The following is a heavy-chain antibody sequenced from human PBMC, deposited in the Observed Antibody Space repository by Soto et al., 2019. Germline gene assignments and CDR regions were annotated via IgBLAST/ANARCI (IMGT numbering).Heavy chain of an antibody. Sequence: GGSLRLSCAASGFTFSSYWMHWVRQAPGKGMVWVSRMNEDGGTTDYADSVKGRFTISRDNAKNTLYLQMNSLRVEDTAVYYCASDLSGRADVWGQGTTVTVSS. D-gene: IGHD3-10*01. J-gene: IGHJ6*02. CDR2: MNEDGGTT. CDR3: ASDLSGRADV. V-gene: IGHV3-74*01. CDR1: GFTFSSYW.